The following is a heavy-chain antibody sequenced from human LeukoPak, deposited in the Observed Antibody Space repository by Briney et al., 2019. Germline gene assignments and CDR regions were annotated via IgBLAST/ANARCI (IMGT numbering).Heavy chain of an antibody. D-gene: IGHD2-15*01. J-gene: IGHJ4*02. CDR2: IYAGNGNV. CDR1: GYTLSSYT. V-gene: IGHV1-3*01. Sequence: APVKVSCKASGYTLSSYTLHWVRQAPGQRPEWMGCIYAGNGNVKYSQNFQGRVTITRDTSASTAYMELSSLRSEDTAVYYCAREVAIWGQGTLVIVSS. CDR3: AREVAI.